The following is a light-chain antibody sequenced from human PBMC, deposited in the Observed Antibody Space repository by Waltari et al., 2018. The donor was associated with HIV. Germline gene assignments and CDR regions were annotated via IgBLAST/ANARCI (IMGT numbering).Light chain of an antibody. CDR3: MQALQTPLT. V-gene: IGKV2-28*01. J-gene: IGKJ4*01. CDR1: QSLLHSNGYNS. CDR2: LGS. Sequence: DLVMTQSPLSLPVTPGEPGSISCRSSQSLLHSNGYNSLDWYLQKPGKSPQLLIYLGSNRASGVPDMFSGSGSGTDLTLNISRVEAEDVGVYYCMQALQTPLTFGGGTKVEIK.